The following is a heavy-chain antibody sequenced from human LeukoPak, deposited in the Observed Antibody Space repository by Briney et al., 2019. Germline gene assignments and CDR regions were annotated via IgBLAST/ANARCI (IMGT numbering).Heavy chain of an antibody. CDR2: IYYSGNT. Sequence: SETLCLTCTVSGDSISSSYWSWIRQPPGKGLEWIGYIYYSGNTNYNPSLKSRVTISVDTSRNRFSLKLSSVTAADTAVYYCARHRNFFDYWGQGILVTVSS. CDR3: ARHRNFFDY. V-gene: IGHV4-59*01. D-gene: IGHD2/OR15-2a*01. CDR1: GDSISSSY. J-gene: IGHJ4*02.